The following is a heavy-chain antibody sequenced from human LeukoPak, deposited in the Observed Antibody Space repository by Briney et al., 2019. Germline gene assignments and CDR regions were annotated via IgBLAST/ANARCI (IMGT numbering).Heavy chain of an antibody. CDR3: ARGPFDY. V-gene: IGHV4-34*01. CDR2: INHSGST. J-gene: IGHJ4*02. Sequence: SETLSLTCAVYGGSFSGYYWSWIRQPPGKGLEWIGEINHSGSTNYNPSLKSRVTISVDTSKNQFSLKLSSVTAADTAAYYCARGPFDYWGQGTLVTVSS. CDR1: GGSFSGYY.